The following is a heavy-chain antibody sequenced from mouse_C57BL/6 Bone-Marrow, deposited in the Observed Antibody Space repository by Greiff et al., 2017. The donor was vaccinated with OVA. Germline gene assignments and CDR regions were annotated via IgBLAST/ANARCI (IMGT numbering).Heavy chain of an antibody. J-gene: IGHJ1*03. CDR2: ISDGGSYT. D-gene: IGHD2-4*01. CDR1: GFTFSSYA. Sequence: EVQGVEPGGGLVKPGGSLKLSCAASGFTFSSYAMSWVRQTPVKRLEWVATISDGGSYTYYPDNVKGRFTISIDNAKSNLYLQMSHLKSEDTAMYYGAKFYDYDNDWDFDVWGKGTTVTVSS. V-gene: IGHV5-4*01. CDR3: AKFYDYDNDWDFDV.